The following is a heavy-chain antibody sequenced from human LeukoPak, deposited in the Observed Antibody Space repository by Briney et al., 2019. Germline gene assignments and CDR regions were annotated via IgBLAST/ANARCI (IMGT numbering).Heavy chain of an antibody. Sequence: PGGSLRLSCAASGFTFSSYSMNWVRQAPGKGLEWVSSISSSSSYIYYADSVKGRFTTSSDNAKNSLYLQMNSLRAEDTAVYYCARALDIVVVPAAYYYYGMDVWGQGTTVTVSS. CDR1: GFTFSSYS. D-gene: IGHD2-2*01. CDR3: ARALDIVVVPAAYYYYGMDV. J-gene: IGHJ6*02. V-gene: IGHV3-21*01. CDR2: ISSSSSYI.